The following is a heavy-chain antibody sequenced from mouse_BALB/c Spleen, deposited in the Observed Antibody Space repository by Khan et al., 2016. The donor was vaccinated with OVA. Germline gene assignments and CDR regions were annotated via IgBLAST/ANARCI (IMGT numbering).Heavy chain of an antibody. CDR2: ISSGSSTI. J-gene: IGHJ4*01. CDR1: GFTFSSFG. CDR3: ARRRIYDGYYGGAMDY. D-gene: IGHD2-3*01. V-gene: IGHV5-17*02. Sequence: EVELVESGGGLVQPGGSRKLSCAASGFTFSSFGMHWVRQAPEKGLEWVAYISSGSSTIYYADTVKGRFTISRDNPKNTLCLQMTSLRSEDTAMYSCARRRIYDGYYGGAMDYWGQGTSVTVSS.